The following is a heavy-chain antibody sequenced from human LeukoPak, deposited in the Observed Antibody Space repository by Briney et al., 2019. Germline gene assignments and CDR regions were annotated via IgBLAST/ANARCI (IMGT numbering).Heavy chain of an antibody. D-gene: IGHD6-19*01. CDR3: ARLAVAYFDS. CDR1: GFTVGSNY. J-gene: IGHJ4*02. CDR2: IYPGGTT. Sequence: GGSLRLSCAASGFTVGSNYMGWVRQAPGKGLEWDSVIYPGGTTYYPDSVKGRFTISRDNSKNTLFLQMDSLRAEDTAVYYCARLAVAYFDSWGQGTLVTVSS. V-gene: IGHV3-66*04.